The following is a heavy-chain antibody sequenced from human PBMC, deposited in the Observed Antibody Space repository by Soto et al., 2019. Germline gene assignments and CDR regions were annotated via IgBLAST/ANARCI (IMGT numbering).Heavy chain of an antibody. D-gene: IGHD5-12*01. CDR2: VKDGGST. Sequence: QVQLQQWGAGLLKPSENLSLTCTVNGGSLTGSYWSWIRQPPGKGLEWIVEVKDGGSTNYSPSLRGRVSISADTSKNHVSLRLNSVTAADTAVYFCARGQEGIVATHWDQGALVTVSS. CDR3: ARGQEGIVATH. J-gene: IGHJ4*02. V-gene: IGHV4-34*01. CDR1: GGSLTGSY.